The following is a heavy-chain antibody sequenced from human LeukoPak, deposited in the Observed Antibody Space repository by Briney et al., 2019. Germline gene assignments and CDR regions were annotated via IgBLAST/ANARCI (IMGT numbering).Heavy chain of an antibody. CDR1: GFTFRDYE. CDR3: ARDPVGYYYAMDV. Sequence: GGSLRLSCAASGFTFRDYEMYWVRQAPGKGLEWVSYISSSASTIYYADSVKGRFTISRDSAKKSVYLQMNSLRAEDTAVYYCARDPVGYYYAMDVWGQGTTVTVSS. V-gene: IGHV3-48*03. J-gene: IGHJ6*02. CDR2: ISSSASTI. D-gene: IGHD4-23*01.